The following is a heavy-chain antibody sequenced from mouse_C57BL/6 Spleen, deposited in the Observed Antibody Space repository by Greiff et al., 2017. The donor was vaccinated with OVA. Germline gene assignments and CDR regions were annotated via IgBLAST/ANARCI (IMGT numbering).Heavy chain of an antibody. CDR2: INPNNGGT. D-gene: IGHD1-1*01. J-gene: IGHJ4*01. V-gene: IGHV1-22*01. CDR3: ARYYYYGSDAMDY. Sequence: VHVKQSGPELVKPGASVKMSCKASGYTFTDYNMHWVKQSHGKSLEWIGYINPNNGGTSYNQKFKGKATLTVNKSSSTAYMELRSLTSEDSAVYYCARYYYYGSDAMDYWGQGTSVTVSS. CDR1: GYTFTDYN.